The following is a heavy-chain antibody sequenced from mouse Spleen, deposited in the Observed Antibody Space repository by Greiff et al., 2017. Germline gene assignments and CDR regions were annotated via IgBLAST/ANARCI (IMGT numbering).Heavy chain of an antibody. V-gene: IGHV1-52*01. CDR3: ARSVITTEGYFDV. D-gene: IGHD1-1*01. CDR1: GYTFTSYW. CDR2: IDPSDSET. Sequence: QVQLQQPGAELVRPGSSVKLSCKASGYTFTSYWMHWVKQRPIQGLEWIGNIDPSDSETHYNQKFKDKATLTVDKSSNTAYMQLSSLTSEDSAVYYCARSVITTEGYFDVWSAGTTVTVSS. J-gene: IGHJ1*01.